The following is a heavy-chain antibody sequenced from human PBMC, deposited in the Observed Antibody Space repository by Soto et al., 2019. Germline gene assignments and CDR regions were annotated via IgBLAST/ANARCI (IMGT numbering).Heavy chain of an antibody. V-gene: IGHV3-21*01. D-gene: IGHD2-2*01. CDR3: ARSDCTSTSCYVVWFDP. J-gene: IGHJ5*02. Sequence: EVQVVESGGGLVKPGGSLRLSCVASGFNFSNYGMNWVRQAPGKGLEWVSSISSSRSYISYADSMKGRFTISRDNAKNSVDLPMDSLRAEDTAVYYCARSDCTSTSCYVVWFDPWGQGTLVTVSS. CDR1: GFNFSNYG. CDR2: ISSSRSYI.